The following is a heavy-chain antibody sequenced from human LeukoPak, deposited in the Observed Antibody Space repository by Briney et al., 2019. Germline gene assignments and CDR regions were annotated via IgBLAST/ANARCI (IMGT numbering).Heavy chain of an antibody. J-gene: IGHJ4*02. V-gene: IGHV1-69*06. CDR3: ARAAYYYDSSGYYGHGFDY. D-gene: IGHD3-22*01. Sequence: SVKVSCKASGGTFSSYAISWVRQAPGQGLEWMGGIIPIFGTANYAQKFQGRVTITADKSTSTAYMELSSLRSEDTAVYYCARAAYYYDSSGYYGHGFDYWGQETLVTVSS. CDR2: IIPIFGTA. CDR1: GGTFSSYA.